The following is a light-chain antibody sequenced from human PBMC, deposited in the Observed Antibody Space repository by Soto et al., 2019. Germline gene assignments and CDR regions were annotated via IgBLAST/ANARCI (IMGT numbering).Light chain of an antibody. J-gene: IGKJ1*01. CDR1: QSVGSS. Sequence: EIVMTQSPATLSVSPGERATLSCRASQSVGSSLAWYQRKPGQAPRLLIYGASSRATGIPDRFSGSGSGTDFTLTISRLEPEDCAVYYCQQYGRSPWTFGQGTKVDIK. V-gene: IGKV3-20*01. CDR3: QQYGRSPWT. CDR2: GAS.